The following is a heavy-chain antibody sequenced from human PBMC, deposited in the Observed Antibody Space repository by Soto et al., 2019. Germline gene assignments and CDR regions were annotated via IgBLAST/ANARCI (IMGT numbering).Heavy chain of an antibody. V-gene: IGHV4-59*08. CDR3: ARTFGYCSGGSCYGVFDY. CDR2: IYYSGST. Sequence: SETLSLTCTVSGGSISSYYWSWIRQPPGKGLEWIGYIYYSGSTNYNPSLKSRVTISVDTSKNQFSLKLSSVTAADTAVYYCARTFGYCSGGSCYGVFDYWGQGTLVTVSS. J-gene: IGHJ4*02. CDR1: GGSISSYY. D-gene: IGHD2-15*01.